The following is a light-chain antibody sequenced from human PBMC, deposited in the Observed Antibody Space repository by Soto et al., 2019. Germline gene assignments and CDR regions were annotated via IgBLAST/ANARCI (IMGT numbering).Light chain of an antibody. J-gene: IGKJ4*01. CDR2: DAS. Sequence: DMQMTQSPSTLSASVGDRVTITCRASQSVNKWLAWFQQKPGKVPKLLIFDASTLQTGVPSRLSGGGSGTEFTLTISSLQPDDFATYYCQQYSTYPLTFGGGTKVDIK. CDR3: QQYSTYPLT. V-gene: IGKV1-5*01. CDR1: QSVNKW.